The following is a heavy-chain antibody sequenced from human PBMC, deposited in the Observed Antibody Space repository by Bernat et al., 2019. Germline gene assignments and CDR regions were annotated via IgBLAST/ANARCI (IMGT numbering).Heavy chain of an antibody. D-gene: IGHD6-13*01. V-gene: IGHV3-74*01. J-gene: IGHJ6*02. CDR1: GFTFSSYW. CDR3: ARSDFSSSWTNYYYYGMDV. Sequence: EVQLVESGGGLVQPGGSLRLSCAASGFTFSSYWMHWVRQAPGKGLVWVSRINSDGSSTSYADSVKGRFTISRDRAKNTLYLQMNSLRAEDTAVYYCARSDFSSSWTNYYYYGMDVWGQGTTVTVSS. CDR2: INSDGSST.